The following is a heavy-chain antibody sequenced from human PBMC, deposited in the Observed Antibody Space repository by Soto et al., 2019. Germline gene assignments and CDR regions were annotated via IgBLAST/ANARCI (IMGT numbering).Heavy chain of an antibody. V-gene: IGHV3-7*03. CDR3: ATSWDY. CDR2: INQDGSEK. Sequence: EVQLVESGGGLVQPGGSLRLSCEASGFTFRKYWMSWVRQAPGKGLEWVANINQDGSEKYYADSVKGRFTISRDNAKNSLYLKMNSLRAEDTALYYCATSWDYWGQGTLVTVAS. CDR1: GFTFRKYW. J-gene: IGHJ4*02.